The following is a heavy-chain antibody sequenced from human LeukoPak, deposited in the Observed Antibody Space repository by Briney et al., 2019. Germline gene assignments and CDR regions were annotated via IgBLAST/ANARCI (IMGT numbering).Heavy chain of an antibody. CDR2: MNPNSGNT. V-gene: IGHV1-8*01. CDR3: ARGPLRYFDWLLKKMYYFDY. J-gene: IGHJ4*02. D-gene: IGHD3-9*01. Sequence: ASVKVSCKASGYTFTSYDINWVRQATGQGLEWMGWMNPNSGNTGYAQKFQGRVSMTRNTPISTAYMELSSLRSEDTAVYYCARGPLRYFDWLLKKMYYFDYWGQGTLVTVSS. CDR1: GYTFTSYD.